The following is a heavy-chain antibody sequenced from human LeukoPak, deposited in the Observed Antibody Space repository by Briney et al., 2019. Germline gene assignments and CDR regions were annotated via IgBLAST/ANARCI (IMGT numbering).Heavy chain of an antibody. V-gene: IGHV3-30*04. J-gene: IGHJ4*02. Sequence: SLSLSCAASGFTSSSFAIYWVRHAPGKGLEWVAFISYDGRDKFYADCGKGRFNISRDSSKNTLYLQMNSLRPEDTAVYYCARARPSMWIDYWGQGTLVTVSS. CDR2: ISYDGRDK. D-gene: IGHD5-12*01. CDR1: GFTSSSFA. CDR3: ARARPSMWIDY.